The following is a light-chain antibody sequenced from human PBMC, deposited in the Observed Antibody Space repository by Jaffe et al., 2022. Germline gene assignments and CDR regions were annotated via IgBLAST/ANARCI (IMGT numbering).Light chain of an antibody. J-gene: IGKJ2*01. Sequence: DIQMTQSPSTLSVSVGDRVTITCRASQSISVWLAWYQQKPGKVPKLLIYQASSLQSGVPSRFSGSGSGTEFTLTISSLQPDDFATYYCQQYSGDSGTFGQGTKLEIK. CDR2: QAS. CDR3: QQYSGDSGT. V-gene: IGKV1-5*03. CDR1: QSISVW.